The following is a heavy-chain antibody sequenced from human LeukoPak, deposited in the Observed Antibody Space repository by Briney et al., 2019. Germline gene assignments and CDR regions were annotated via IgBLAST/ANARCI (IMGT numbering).Heavy chain of an antibody. J-gene: IGHJ4*02. CDR3: ARDDDPTVVTPFDY. D-gene: IGHD4-23*01. CDR2: ISAYNGNT. V-gene: IGHV1-18*01. CDR1: GYTFTSYG. Sequence: ASVKVSCKASGYTFTSYGISWVRQAPGQGLEWMGWISAYNGNTNYAQKLQGRVTMTTDTSTSTAYMELRSLRSDDTAVYYCARDDDPTVVTPFDYWGQGTLVTVSS.